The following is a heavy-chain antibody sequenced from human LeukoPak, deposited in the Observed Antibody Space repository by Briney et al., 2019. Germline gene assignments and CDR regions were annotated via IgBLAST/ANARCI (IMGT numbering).Heavy chain of an antibody. CDR1: GYTFTGYY. Sequence: GASVKVSCKASGYTFTGYYMHWVRQAPGQGLEWMGWINPNSGGTNYAQKFQGRVTMTRDTSISTAYMELSRLRSDDTAVYYCANLPTIAAAEFTDSYWGQGTLVTVS. V-gene: IGHV1-2*02. D-gene: IGHD6-13*01. J-gene: IGHJ4*02. CDR2: INPNSGGT. CDR3: ANLPTIAAAEFTDSY.